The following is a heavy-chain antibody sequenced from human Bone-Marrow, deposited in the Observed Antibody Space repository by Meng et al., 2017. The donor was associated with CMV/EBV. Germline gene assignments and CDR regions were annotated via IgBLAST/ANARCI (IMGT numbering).Heavy chain of an antibody. CDR3: ATTVTPVIYYYYYGMDV. CDR1: GFTFSSYA. V-gene: IGHV3-23*01. J-gene: IGHJ6*02. Sequence: GGSLRLSCAASGFTFSSYAMSWVRQAPGKGLEWVSAISGSGGSTYYADSVKGRFTISRDNSKNTLYLQMNSLRAEDTAVYYCATTVTPVIYYYYYGMDVWGQGTTVTVSS. D-gene: IGHD4-11*01. CDR2: ISGSGGST.